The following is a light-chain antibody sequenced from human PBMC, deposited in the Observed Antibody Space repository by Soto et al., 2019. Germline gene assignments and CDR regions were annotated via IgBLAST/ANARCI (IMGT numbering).Light chain of an antibody. CDR3: QQYAGSLPWT. V-gene: IGKV3-11*01. Sequence: EIVLTQSPDTLSLSPGDRATLSCRASQSVNSYLAWYQQKPGQAPRLLIYDGSNRATGIPARFSGSGSGTDFTLTISSLEPEDFAVYYCQQYAGSLPWTFGQGTKVDIK. J-gene: IGKJ1*01. CDR1: QSVNSY. CDR2: DGS.